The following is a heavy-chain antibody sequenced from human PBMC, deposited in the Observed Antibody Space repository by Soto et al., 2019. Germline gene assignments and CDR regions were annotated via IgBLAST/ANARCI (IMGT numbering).Heavy chain of an antibody. D-gene: IGHD6-6*01. CDR2: ISSSGSTI. CDR3: ARDLGETKYSSSSPYYYYGMDV. CDR1: GFTFSSYE. V-gene: IGHV3-48*03. J-gene: IGHJ6*02. Sequence: GGSLRLSCAASGFTFSSYEMNWVRQAPGKGLEWVSYISSSGSTIYYADSVKGRFTISRDNAKNSLYLQMNSLRAEDTAVYYCARDLGETKYSSSSPYYYYGMDVWGQGTTVTVSS.